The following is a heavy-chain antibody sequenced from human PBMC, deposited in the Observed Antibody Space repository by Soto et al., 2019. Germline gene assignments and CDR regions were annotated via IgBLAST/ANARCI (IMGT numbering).Heavy chain of an antibody. V-gene: IGHV1-2*02. D-gene: IGHD6-6*01. CDR1: GYTFTGYY. CDR3: ARDWIVGQLVSSFDP. Sequence: ASVKVSCKASGYTFTGYYMHWVRQAPGQGLEWMGWINPNSGGTNYAQKFQGRVTMTRDTSISTAYMELSRLRSDDTAVYYCARDWIVGQLVSSFDPWGQGTLVTVSS. J-gene: IGHJ5*02. CDR2: INPNSGGT.